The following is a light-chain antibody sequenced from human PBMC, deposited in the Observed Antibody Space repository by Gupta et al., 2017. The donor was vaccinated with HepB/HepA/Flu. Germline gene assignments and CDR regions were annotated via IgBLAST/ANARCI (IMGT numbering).Light chain of an antibody. CDR2: AAS. V-gene: IGKV1-39*01. J-gene: IGKJ5*01. CDR3: QQTYSTPPIA. CDR1: QSISSY. Sequence: DIQMTQSPSSLSASVGDRVTITCRASQSISSYLNWYQQKPGKAPKLLIYAASSLQSGVPSRFSGSGSGTDFTLTVSSLQPEDFATYYCQQTYSTPPIAFGPSTRLEIK.